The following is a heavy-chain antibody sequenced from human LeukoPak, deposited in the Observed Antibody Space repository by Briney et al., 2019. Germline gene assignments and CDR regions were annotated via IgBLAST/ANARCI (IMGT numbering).Heavy chain of an antibody. Sequence: GGSLRLSCVASGFTFHNYAMTWVRQAPGKGLEWVSGISDRGYSTYYADSVKGRFTISRDNSRSTLYLQMNSLRAEDTAVYFCAKTQGYFDYWGQGTLVTVSS. CDR1: GFTFHNYA. CDR3: AKTQGYFDY. CDR2: ISDRGYST. J-gene: IGHJ4*02. V-gene: IGHV3-23*01.